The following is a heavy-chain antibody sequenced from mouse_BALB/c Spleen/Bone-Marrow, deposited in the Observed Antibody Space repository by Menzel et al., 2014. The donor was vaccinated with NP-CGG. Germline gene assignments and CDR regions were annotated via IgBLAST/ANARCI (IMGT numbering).Heavy chain of an antibody. V-gene: IGHV1-14*01. J-gene: IGHJ2*01. CDR2: INPYNDGT. D-gene: IGHD3-3*01. Sequence: LEESGPELVKPGASVKMSCKASGYTFTSYVMHWVKQKPGQGLEWIGYINPYNDGTKYNEKFKGKATLTSDKSSSTAYMELSSLTSEGSAVYYCARGGTSHFDYWGQGTTLTVSS. CDR1: GYTFTSYV. CDR3: ARGGTSHFDY.